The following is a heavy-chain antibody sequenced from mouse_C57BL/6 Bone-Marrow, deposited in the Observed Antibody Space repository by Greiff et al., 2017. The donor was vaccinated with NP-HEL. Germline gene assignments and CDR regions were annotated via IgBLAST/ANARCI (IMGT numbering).Heavy chain of an antibody. CDR2: IDPEDGDT. V-gene: IGHV14-1*01. D-gene: IGHD1-1*01. CDR3: ARRTTGRGFAY. Sequence: VQLKQSGAELVRPGASVKLSCTASGFNIKDYYMHWVKQRPEQGLEWIGRIDPEDGDTEYAPKFQGKATMTADTSSNTAYLQLSSLTSEDTAVYYCARRTTGRGFAYWGQGTLVTVSA. CDR1: GFNIKDYY. J-gene: IGHJ3*01.